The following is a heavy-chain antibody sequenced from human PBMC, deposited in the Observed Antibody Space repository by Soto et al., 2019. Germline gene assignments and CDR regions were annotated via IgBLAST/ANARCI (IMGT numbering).Heavy chain of an antibody. D-gene: IGHD3-10*01. CDR3: ARETFGRFDP. CDR2: IIPVFGTT. Sequence: QMQLVQSGPEVKKPGSSVKVSCKASGASFGSYAVSWVRQAPGQGLEWMGAIIPVFGTTNYTQKFQGRVALTADDSTTTAYMELSSLRSDDTAVYCCARETFGRFDPWGKGTLVTVSS. J-gene: IGHJ5*02. CDR1: GASFGSYA. V-gene: IGHV1-69*01.